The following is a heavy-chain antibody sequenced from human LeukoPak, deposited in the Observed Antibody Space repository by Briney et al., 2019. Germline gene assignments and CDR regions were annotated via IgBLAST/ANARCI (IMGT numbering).Heavy chain of an antibody. CDR2: ISNDGTNK. V-gene: IGHV3-30*14. CDR3: ARGLAYHHFDY. J-gene: IGHJ4*02. CDR1: GFTFSSYA. D-gene: IGHD2-21*01. Sequence: GGSLRLSCAASGFTFSSYAMHWVRQAPGKGLEWVALISNDGTNKYYADSVVGRFSVSRDNSKNTVYLQMNSLRGEDTAVYYCARGLAYHHFDYWGQGTLVTVSS.